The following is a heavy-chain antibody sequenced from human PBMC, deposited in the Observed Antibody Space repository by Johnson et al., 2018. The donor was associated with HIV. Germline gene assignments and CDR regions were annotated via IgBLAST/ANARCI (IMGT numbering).Heavy chain of an antibody. CDR3: STYTTLITMYLEIKDCALDI. CDR2: IKSNSDGGAT. J-gene: IGHJ3*02. CDR1: GFTFSNAW. Sequence: MLLVESGGGVVRPGGSLRLSCAASGFTFSNAWMNWVRQAPGKGLEWVGRIKSNSDGGATDYAAPVKGRFTISRDDSKNTLYLQMNSLKTEDTAVYYCSTYTTLITMYLEIKDCALDIWGQGKMVTVSS. D-gene: IGHD3-16*01. V-gene: IGHV3-15*01.